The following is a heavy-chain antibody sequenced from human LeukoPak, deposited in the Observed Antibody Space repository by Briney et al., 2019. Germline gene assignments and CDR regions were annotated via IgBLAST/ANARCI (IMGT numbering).Heavy chain of an antibody. J-gene: IGHJ3*02. V-gene: IGHV1-46*01. Sequence: ASVKVSCKASGYTFTSYYMHWVRQAPGQGLEWMGIINPSGGSTSYAQKFQGRVTMTRDTSTSTVYMELSSLRSEDTAVYYCARESRLGCGGDCYRNAFDIWGQGTMVTVSS. CDR1: GYTFTSYY. CDR3: ARESRLGCGGDCYRNAFDI. CDR2: INPSGGST. D-gene: IGHD2-21*01.